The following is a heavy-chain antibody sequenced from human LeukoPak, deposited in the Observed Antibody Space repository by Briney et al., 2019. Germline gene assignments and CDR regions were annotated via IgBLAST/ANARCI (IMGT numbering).Heavy chain of an antibody. CDR1: GGTFSSYA. V-gene: IGHV1-69*04. J-gene: IGHJ6*02. Sequence: SVKVSCKASGGTFSSYAISWVRQAPGQGLEWMGRIIPIFGIANYAQKFQGRVTITADKSMSTAYMELSSLRSEDTAVYYCARYAGDYYGMDVWGQGTTVTVSS. CDR3: ARYAGDYYGMDV. D-gene: IGHD4-17*01. CDR2: IIPIFGIA.